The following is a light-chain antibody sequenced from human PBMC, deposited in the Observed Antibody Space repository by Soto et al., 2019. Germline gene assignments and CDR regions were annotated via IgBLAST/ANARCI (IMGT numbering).Light chain of an antibody. Sequence: DIQMTQSPSSLFASVGDSVTITCRASQAIGTYLAWYQQKPGKAPNLLVYAASTLHSGVPARFSGSGSGTEFTLTITSLQPEDVATYYCQQLHTYLLTFGGGTKVQIK. J-gene: IGKJ4*01. CDR2: AAS. CDR1: QAIGTY. CDR3: QQLHTYLLT. V-gene: IGKV1-9*01.